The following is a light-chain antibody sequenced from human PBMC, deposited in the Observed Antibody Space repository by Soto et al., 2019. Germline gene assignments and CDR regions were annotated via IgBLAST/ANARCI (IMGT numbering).Light chain of an antibody. V-gene: IGKV1-27*01. Sequence: DIQMTQSPSSLSASVGDRVTITCRASQDISNYLAWYQQKPGKVPKLLIFAASTLQSGVPSRFSGSGSGTXXTLTISSLQPEDVATYYCQKYNNAPKTFGPGTKVDIK. CDR3: QKYNNAPKT. J-gene: IGKJ3*01. CDR2: AAS. CDR1: QDISNY.